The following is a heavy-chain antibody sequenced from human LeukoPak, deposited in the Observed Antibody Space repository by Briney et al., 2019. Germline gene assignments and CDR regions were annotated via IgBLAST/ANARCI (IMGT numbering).Heavy chain of an antibody. Sequence: GRSLRLSCAASGFTLSSYAMHWVRQAPGKGLERVAVISYDGSNKYYADSVKGRFTISRDNSKNTLYLQMNSLRAEDTAVYYCANDLGWIQLNLGRGQGTLVTVSS. CDR1: GFTLSSYA. CDR2: ISYDGSNK. V-gene: IGHV3-30*04. D-gene: IGHD5-18*01. J-gene: IGHJ4*02. CDR3: ANDLGWIQLNLG.